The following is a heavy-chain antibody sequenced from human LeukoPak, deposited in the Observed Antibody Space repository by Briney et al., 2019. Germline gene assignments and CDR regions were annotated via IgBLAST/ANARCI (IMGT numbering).Heavy chain of an antibody. CDR1: GGSISSRSYY. D-gene: IGHD3-22*01. CDR3: ARGDYDTSGYYYYYYGMDV. J-gene: IGHJ6*02. V-gene: IGHV4-39*01. Sequence: KPSETLSLTCTVPGGSISSRSYYWGWIRQPPGKGLEWIGSIYHSGSTYYNPSLKSRVTISVDTSKNQFSLKLSSVTAADTAVYYCARGDYDTSGYYYYYYGMDVWGQGTTVTVSS. CDR2: IYHSGST.